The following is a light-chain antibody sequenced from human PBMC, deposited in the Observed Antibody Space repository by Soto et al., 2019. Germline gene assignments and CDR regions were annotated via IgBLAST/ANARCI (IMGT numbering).Light chain of an antibody. J-gene: IGLJ1*01. V-gene: IGLV1-44*01. Sequence: QSVLTQPPSASGTPGQRVTISCSGSSSNIVSNTVNWYQHLPGAAPKLLMYAYSQRPSGIPDRFSGSKSGASASLAISGLQSEEEADYYCAAWDDSLNAYVFGTGTKLTVL. CDR3: AAWDDSLNAYV. CDR2: AYS. CDR1: SSNIVSNT.